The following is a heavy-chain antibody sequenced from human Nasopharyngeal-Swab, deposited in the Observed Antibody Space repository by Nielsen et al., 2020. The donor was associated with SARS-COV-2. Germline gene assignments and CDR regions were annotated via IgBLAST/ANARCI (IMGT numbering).Heavy chain of an antibody. J-gene: IGHJ4*02. CDR1: GGSFSGYY. CDR3: ARAPFFGATRMTPNFDY. CDR2: INHSGST. Sequence: SETLSLTCAVYGGSFSGYYWSWIRQPPGKGLEWIGEINHSGSTNYNPSLKSRVTISVDTSKNQFSLKLSSVTAADTAVYYCARAPFFGATRMTPNFDYWGQGTLVTVSS. V-gene: IGHV4-34*01. D-gene: IGHD3-16*01.